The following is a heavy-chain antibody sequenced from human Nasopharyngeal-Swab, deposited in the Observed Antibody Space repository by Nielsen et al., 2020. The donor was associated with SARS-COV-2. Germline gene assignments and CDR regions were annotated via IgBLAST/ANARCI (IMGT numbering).Heavy chain of an antibody. J-gene: IGHJ6*02. Sequence: GESLKISCAASGFTFSTYWMHWVRQAPGKGLVWVSRINIDGSSTRHADSVKGQFTISRDNGKNTLYLQMNSLRAEDTAIYYCARGFYYGMDVWGQGTTVTVSS. CDR2: INIDGSST. CDR3: ARGFYYGMDV. V-gene: IGHV3-74*01. CDR1: GFTFSTYW.